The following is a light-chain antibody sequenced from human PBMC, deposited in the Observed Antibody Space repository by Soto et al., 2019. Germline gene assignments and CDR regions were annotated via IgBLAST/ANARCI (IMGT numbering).Light chain of an antibody. J-gene: IGKJ1*01. CDR3: QQYNNWPWT. CDR1: QDIRSS. CDR2: GAS. Sequence: EIVMTQSRYTLSVSPGERVPPSCRASQDIRSSLAWYQQKPGQAPRLLIYGASIRATGVPATFSGSGSGREFTLTISSLQSEDFAVYYCQQYNNWPWTFGQGTKVDIK. V-gene: IGKV3-15*01.